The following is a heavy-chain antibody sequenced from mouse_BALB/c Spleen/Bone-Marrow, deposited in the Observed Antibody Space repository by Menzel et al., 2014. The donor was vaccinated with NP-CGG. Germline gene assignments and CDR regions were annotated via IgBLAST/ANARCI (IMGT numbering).Heavy chain of an antibody. Sequence: VQLQQSGAELVKPGASVKLSCTASGFNIKETYMHWVKQRPEQGLEWIGRIDPANGNTKYDPKFQGKATITADTSSNTAYLQLSSLTSEDTAVYYCARGSDGFAYWGQGTLVTVSA. CDR1: GFNIKETY. J-gene: IGHJ3*01. CDR2: IDPANGNT. CDR3: ARGSDGFAY. V-gene: IGHV14-3*02.